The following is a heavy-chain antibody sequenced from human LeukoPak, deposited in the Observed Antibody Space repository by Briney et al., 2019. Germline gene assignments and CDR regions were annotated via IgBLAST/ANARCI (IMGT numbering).Heavy chain of an antibody. Sequence: PGRSLRLSCAVSGFTFDDYAMHWVRQAPGKGLEWVSGISWNSGSIGYADSVKGRFTISRDNAKNSLYLQMNSLRAEDTALYYCAKGVGGLDWGQGTLVTVSS. CDR2: ISWNSGSI. V-gene: IGHV3-9*01. D-gene: IGHD1-26*01. CDR3: AKGVGGLD. CDR1: GFTFDDYA. J-gene: IGHJ4*02.